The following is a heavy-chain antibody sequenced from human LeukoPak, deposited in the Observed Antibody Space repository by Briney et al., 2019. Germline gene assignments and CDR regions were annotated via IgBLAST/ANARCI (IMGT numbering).Heavy chain of an antibody. V-gene: IGHV4-4*07. J-gene: IGHJ5*02. CDR2: IYTSGST. D-gene: IGHD6-13*01. Sequence: SETLSLTCTVSGGSISSYYWSWIRQPAGKGLEWIGRIYTSGSTNYNPSLKSRVTMSVDTSKNQFSLKLSSVTAADTAVYYCATTYTSSYAVTNWFDPWGQGTLVTVSS. CDR3: ATTYTSSYAVTNWFDP. CDR1: GGSISSYY.